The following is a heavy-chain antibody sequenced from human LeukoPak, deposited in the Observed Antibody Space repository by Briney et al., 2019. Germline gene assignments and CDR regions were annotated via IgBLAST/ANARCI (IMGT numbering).Heavy chain of an antibody. V-gene: IGHV5-51*01. Sequence: GESLKISCRGSGYSFTSYWIGWARQMPGKGLEWMGIIYPGDSDTRYSPSFQGQVTISADKSISTAYLQWSSLKASDTAMYYCARGPCSGGSCYYRNFDYWGQGTLVTVFS. CDR1: GYSFTSYW. J-gene: IGHJ4*02. D-gene: IGHD2-15*01. CDR3: ARGPCSGGSCYYRNFDY. CDR2: IYPGDSDT.